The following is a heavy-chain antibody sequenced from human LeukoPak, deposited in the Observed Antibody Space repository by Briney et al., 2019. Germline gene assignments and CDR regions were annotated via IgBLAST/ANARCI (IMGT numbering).Heavy chain of an antibody. CDR1: GFTFSSYA. CDR3: AKDRSGDYYFDY. V-gene: IGHV3-23*01. CDR2: ISGSGGST. D-gene: IGHD4-17*01. Sequence: GGSLRLSCAASGFTFSSYAMSWVRQAPGKWLEWVSAISGSGGSTYYADSVKGRFTISRDNSKNTLYLQMNSLRAEDTAVYYCAKDRSGDYYFDYWGQGTLVTVSS. J-gene: IGHJ4*02.